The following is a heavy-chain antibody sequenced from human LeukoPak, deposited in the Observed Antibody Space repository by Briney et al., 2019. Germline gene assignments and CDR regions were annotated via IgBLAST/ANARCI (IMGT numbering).Heavy chain of an antibody. CDR3: ARVRTGTPDYFDY. J-gene: IGHJ4*02. D-gene: IGHD1-1*01. V-gene: IGHV4-59*01. CDR2: IYSTGGT. Sequence: PSETLSLTCSVSGASISGYYWTWIRQPPGKGLEWIGFIYSTGGTRYNPSLNSRVTISVDTSKNQFSLNPNSMTAADTAVYYCARVRTGTPDYFDYWGQGTLVTVSS. CDR1: GASISGYY.